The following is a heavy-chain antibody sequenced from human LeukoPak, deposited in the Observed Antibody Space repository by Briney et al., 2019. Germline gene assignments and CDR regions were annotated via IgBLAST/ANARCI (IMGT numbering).Heavy chain of an antibody. CDR1: GFTFSSYA. CDR2: ISYDGSNK. D-gene: IGHD6-13*01. J-gene: IGHJ6*02. CDR3: ARTSAYSSSWYQDYYYYYGMDV. Sequence: GRSLRLSCAASGFTFSSYAMHWVRQAPGKGLEWVAVISYDGSNKYYADSVKGRFTISRDNSKNTLYLQMNSLRAEDTAVYYCARTSAYSSSWYQDYYYYYGMDVWGQGTTVTVSS. V-gene: IGHV3-30-3*01.